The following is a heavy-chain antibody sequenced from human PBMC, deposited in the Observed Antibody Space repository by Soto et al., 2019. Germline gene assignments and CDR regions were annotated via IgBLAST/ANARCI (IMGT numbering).Heavy chain of an antibody. Sequence: WGLLLLSCAASVFTFSIYAMHGVRQAPGKGLEWVAVISYDGSNKYYADSVKGRFTISRDNSKNTLYLQMNSLRAEDTAVYYCARYFLHYFDYWGQGTLVTAPQ. CDR1: VFTFSIYA. CDR2: ISYDGSNK. J-gene: IGHJ4*02. V-gene: IGHV3-30-3*01. CDR3: ARYFLHYFDY.